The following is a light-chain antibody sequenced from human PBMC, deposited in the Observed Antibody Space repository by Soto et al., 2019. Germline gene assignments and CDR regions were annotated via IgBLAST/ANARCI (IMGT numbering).Light chain of an antibody. CDR2: ATS. CDR3: QQYDSSHLT. CDR1: QNVNSRY. V-gene: IGKV3-20*01. Sequence: ENVLTQSPGTLSLSPGERATLSCRASQNVNSRYLAWYQQKPAQAPSLLVYATSSRAAGIPDRFSGSGSGTDFTLTISRLEPEDFAVYYCQQYDSSHLTFGGGTKVEIK. J-gene: IGKJ4*01.